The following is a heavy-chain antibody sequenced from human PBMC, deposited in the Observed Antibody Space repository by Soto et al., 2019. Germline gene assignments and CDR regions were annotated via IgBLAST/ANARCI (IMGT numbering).Heavy chain of an antibody. CDR3: ARDLLDSTSYYYGMDV. V-gene: IGHV3-21*01. D-gene: IGHD2-2*01. CDR2: ISSSSSSI. Sequence: GGSLRLSCAASGFTFSSYSMNWVRQAPGKGLEGVSSISSSSSSIYYADSVKGRFTISRDNAKNSLYLQMNSLRAEDTAVYYCARDLLDSTSYYYGMDVWGQGTTVTVSS. J-gene: IGHJ6*02. CDR1: GFTFSSYS.